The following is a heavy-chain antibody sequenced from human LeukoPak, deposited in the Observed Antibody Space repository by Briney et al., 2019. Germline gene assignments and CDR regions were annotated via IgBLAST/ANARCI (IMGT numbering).Heavy chain of an antibody. CDR3: ATYINWVAGDD. J-gene: IGHJ6*02. CDR1: GFAFSNSW. V-gene: IGHV3-7*01. CDR2: INHEGGDI. Sequence: GGSLRLSCAASGFAFSNSWMSWVRQAPGKGLEWVANINHEGGDIHYVDSVKGRLTISRDNAKDSLYLQMNSLRDEDTAVYYCATYINWVAGDDWGQGTTVTVSS. D-gene: IGHD1-1*01.